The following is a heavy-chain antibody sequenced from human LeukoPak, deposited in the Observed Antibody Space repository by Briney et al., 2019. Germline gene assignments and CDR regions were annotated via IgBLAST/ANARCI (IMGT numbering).Heavy chain of an antibody. CDR2: IIPIYVTA. CDR1: GGTFSSSA. D-gene: IGHD5-24*01. CDR3: AREGEDGYNRGRGAFNI. J-gene: IGHJ3*02. V-gene: IGHV1-69*05. Sequence: SVKVSRKASGGTFSSSAISWVRQAPGQGREWMGGIIPIYVTANYAKKFQGRVTISTDESTSTAYMELSSLRSGDTGLYYCAREGEDGYNRGRGAFNIWGQGTMVTVSS.